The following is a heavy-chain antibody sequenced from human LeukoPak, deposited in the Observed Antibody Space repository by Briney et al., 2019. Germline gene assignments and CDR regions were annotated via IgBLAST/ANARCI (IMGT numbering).Heavy chain of an antibody. D-gene: IGHD3-10*01. V-gene: IGHV3-33*01. CDR3: ARELFGSGSCPDG. CDR1: GFTFSYYA. CDR2: IWSDGSNK. Sequence: GGSLRLSCSASGFTFSYYAIHWVRQALGKGLEWVALIWSDGSNKYYAESVKGRITISRDNSKNTVYLQMNSLRAEDTAVYYCARELFGSGSCPDGWGQGTLVTVSS. J-gene: IGHJ4*02.